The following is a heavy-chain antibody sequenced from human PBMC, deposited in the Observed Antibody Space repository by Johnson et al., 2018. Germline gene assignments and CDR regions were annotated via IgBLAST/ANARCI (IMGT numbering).Heavy chain of an antibody. CDR2: IIPLFGTA. CDR1: GGTFSNFA. Sequence: QVQLVESGAEVKKPGSSVKVSCKASGGTFSNFAFSWVRQAPGQGLEWMGGIIPLFGTANYAQKFQGRVTITADGSTTAYMELSSLTSEDTAVYYCARGYYCDTRGYYPDYDAFEIWGQGTMVTVSS. V-gene: IGHV1-69*01. CDR3: ARGYYCDTRGYYPDYDAFEI. J-gene: IGHJ3*02. D-gene: IGHD3-22*01.